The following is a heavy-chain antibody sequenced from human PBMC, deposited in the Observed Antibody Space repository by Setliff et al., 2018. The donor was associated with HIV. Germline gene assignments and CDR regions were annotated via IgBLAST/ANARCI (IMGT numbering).Heavy chain of an antibody. CDR1: GYTFTSYG. CDR2: ISAYNGNT. J-gene: IGHJ4*02. D-gene: IGHD3-10*01. CDR3: ARVSHTYYYGSGSYSYFDY. Sequence: ASVKVSCKASGYTFTSYGISWVRQAPGQGLEWMGWISAYNGNTNYAQKLQGRVTMTTDTSTSTAYMELRSLRSDDTAVYYCARVSHTYYYGSGSYSYFDYWGQGTLVT. V-gene: IGHV1-18*01.